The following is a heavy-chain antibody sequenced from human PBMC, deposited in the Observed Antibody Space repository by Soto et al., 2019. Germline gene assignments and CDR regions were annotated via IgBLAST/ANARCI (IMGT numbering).Heavy chain of an antibody. V-gene: IGHV3-48*03. CDR2: ISSSGSTI. D-gene: IGHD3-3*01. Sequence: EVQLVESGGGLVQPGGSLRLSCAASGFTFSSYEMNWVRQAPGKGLEWVSYISSSGSTIYYADSVKGRFTISRDNAKNSLYLQMNSQRAEDTAVYYCARDYDFWSGYSNDAFDIWGQGTMVTVSS. J-gene: IGHJ3*02. CDR3: ARDYDFWSGYSNDAFDI. CDR1: GFTFSSYE.